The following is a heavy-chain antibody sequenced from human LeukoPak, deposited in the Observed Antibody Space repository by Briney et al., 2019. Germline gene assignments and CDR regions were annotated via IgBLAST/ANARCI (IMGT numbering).Heavy chain of an antibody. Sequence: PSETLSLTCAVYGRSFSGYYWSWIRQPPGRGLEWIGEINHSGSTNYNPSLKSRVTISVDTSKNQFSLKLSSVTAADTAVYYCARRAVRGVIRAKYYYGMDVWGQGTTVTVSS. CDR3: ARRAVRGVIRAKYYYGMDV. V-gene: IGHV4-34*01. D-gene: IGHD3-10*01. CDR1: GRSFSGYY. CDR2: INHSGST. J-gene: IGHJ6*02.